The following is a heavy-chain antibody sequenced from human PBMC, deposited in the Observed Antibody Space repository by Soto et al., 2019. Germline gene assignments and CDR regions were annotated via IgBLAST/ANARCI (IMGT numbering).Heavy chain of an antibody. J-gene: IGHJ5*02. Sequence: PGGSLRLSCTASGFTFGDYAMSWFHQAPGKGLEWVGFIRSKAYGGTTEYAASVKGRFTISRGDSKSIAYLQMNSLKTEDTAVYYCTRVPNSSGWYGWFDPWGQGTLVTVYS. CDR2: IRSKAYGGTT. CDR1: GFTFGDYA. D-gene: IGHD6-19*01. CDR3: TRVPNSSGWYGWFDP. V-gene: IGHV3-49*03.